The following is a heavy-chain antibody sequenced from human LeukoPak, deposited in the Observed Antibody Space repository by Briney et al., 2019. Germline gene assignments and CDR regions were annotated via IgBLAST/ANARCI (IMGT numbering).Heavy chain of an antibody. CDR1: GFTFSNYA. CDR3: ARDRYYYDSSGYLVMFDY. J-gene: IGHJ4*02. Sequence: GGSLRLSCAASGFTFSNYAMSWVRQAPGKGLEWVSYISSSSSTIYYADSVKGRFTISRDNAKNSLYLQMNSLRAEDTAVYYCARDRYYYDSSGYLVMFDYWGQGTLVTVSS. CDR2: ISSSSSTI. D-gene: IGHD3-22*01. V-gene: IGHV3-48*01.